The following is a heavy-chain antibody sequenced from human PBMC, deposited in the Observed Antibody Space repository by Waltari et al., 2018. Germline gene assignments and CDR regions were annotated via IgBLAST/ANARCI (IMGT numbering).Heavy chain of an antibody. CDR3: AKDIRNGWYADY. V-gene: IGHV3-30*02. Sequence: VQLVESGGGVVRPGGSLRLSGVASGCDFSYYGMHGLRQAPGKGLEWVAFIRHDRSSEHYGESVKGRFIISTENFKNTLYLQMNSLRIEDTGIYYCAKDIRNGWYADYLGQGTLVTVSS. J-gene: IGHJ4*02. CDR2: IRHDRSSE. D-gene: IGHD6-19*01. CDR1: GCDFSYYG.